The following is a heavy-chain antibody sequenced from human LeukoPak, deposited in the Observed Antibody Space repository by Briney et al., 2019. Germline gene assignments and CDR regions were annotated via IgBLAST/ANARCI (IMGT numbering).Heavy chain of an antibody. D-gene: IGHD5-24*01. Sequence: PGGSLRLSCGASGFSFSSYWMFWVRQAPGKGLVWVSRINTDGSSTTHADSVKGRFTISRDNAKNTLYLQMNSLRAEDTAVYYCASCRDGYNSNYWGQGTLVTVSS. CDR1: GFSFSSYW. CDR2: INTDGSST. CDR3: ASCRDGYNSNY. J-gene: IGHJ4*02. V-gene: IGHV3-74*01.